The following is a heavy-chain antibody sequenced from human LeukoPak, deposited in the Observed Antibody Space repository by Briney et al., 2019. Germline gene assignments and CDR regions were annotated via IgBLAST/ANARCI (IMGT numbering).Heavy chain of an antibody. CDR3: ASWGASGDY. Sequence: GGSLRLSCAASGFTSGHYWMTWARQPPGKGLEWVASTRQDAREIYYVDSVKGRFTISRDNAKNSLYLQMNSLRAEDTAVYYCASWGASGDYWGQGTLVTVSS. CDR2: TRQDAREI. CDR1: GFTSGHYW. J-gene: IGHJ4*02. V-gene: IGHV3-7*01. D-gene: IGHD3-10*01.